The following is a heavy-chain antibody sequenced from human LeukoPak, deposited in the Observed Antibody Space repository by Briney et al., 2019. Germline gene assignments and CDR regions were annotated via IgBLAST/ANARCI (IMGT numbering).Heavy chain of an antibody. Sequence: ETLSLTCTVSGGSISSYYWSWVRQAPGKGLEWVSAISGSGGSTYYADSVKGRFTISRDNSKNTLYLQMNSLRAEDTAVYYCAKGYAQFDYWGQGTLVTVSS. D-gene: IGHD1-1*01. CDR3: AKGYAQFDY. J-gene: IGHJ4*02. CDR2: ISGSGGST. V-gene: IGHV3-23*01. CDR1: GGSISSYY.